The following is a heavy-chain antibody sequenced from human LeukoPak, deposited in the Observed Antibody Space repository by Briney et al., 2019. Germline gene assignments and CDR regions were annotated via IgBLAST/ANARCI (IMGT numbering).Heavy chain of an antibody. CDR3: ASSNSGGALQRGAFDV. CDR1: GGSFSGYY. CDR2: INHSGST. V-gene: IGHV4-34*01. D-gene: IGHD2-15*01. Sequence: PSETLSLTCAVYGGSFSGYYWSWIRQPPGKGLEWIGEINHSGSTNYNPSLKSRVTISVDTSKNQFSLKLSAVTAADTAVYYCASSNSGGALQRGAFDVWGQGTMVTVSS. J-gene: IGHJ3*01.